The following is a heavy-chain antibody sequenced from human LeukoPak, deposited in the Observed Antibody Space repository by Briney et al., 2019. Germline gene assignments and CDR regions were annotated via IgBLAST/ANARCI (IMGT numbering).Heavy chain of an antibody. CDR3: ARDAAAAVAERGLDS. J-gene: IGHJ4*02. Sequence: SETLSLTCSVSGDSITSSYWTWIRQPPGGGLDYIGYIYYTGDTNYNPSLKNRVTMSLDASKHQFSLKLSSVTAADTAVYYCARDAAAAVAERGLDSWGQGTLVTVSS. V-gene: IGHV4-59*12. CDR1: GDSITSSY. CDR2: IYYTGDT. D-gene: IGHD6-13*01.